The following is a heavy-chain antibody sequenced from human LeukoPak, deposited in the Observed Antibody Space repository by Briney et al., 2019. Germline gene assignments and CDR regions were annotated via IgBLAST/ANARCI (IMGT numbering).Heavy chain of an antibody. CDR1: GYSFTSYW. CDR2: IYPGDSDT. V-gene: IGHV5-51*01. CDR3: ARQERYFDSPRLNAFDI. J-gene: IGHJ3*02. Sequence: GESLKISCKGSGYSFTSYWIGWVRQMPGKGLEWMGIIYPGDSDTRYSPSFQGQVTLSADKSISTAYLQWSSLKASDTAMYYCARQERYFDSPRLNAFDIWGQGTMVTVSS. D-gene: IGHD3-9*01.